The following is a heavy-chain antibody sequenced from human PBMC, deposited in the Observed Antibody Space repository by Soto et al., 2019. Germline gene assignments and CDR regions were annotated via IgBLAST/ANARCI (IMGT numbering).Heavy chain of an antibody. J-gene: IGHJ4*02. V-gene: IGHV3-7*01. CDR3: ARDRRWYTFDY. CDR2: IKPDGSER. Sequence: EVQLVESGGGLVQPGGSLRLSCAASGFTFSTFWMSWVRQAPGGGLEWVAGIKPDGSERGHVDSVEGRFTISRDNAKNSRYLQMNSLSTEDTAVYYCARDRRWYTFDYWGQGSLVTVSS. CDR1: GFTFSTFW. D-gene: IGHD6-13*01.